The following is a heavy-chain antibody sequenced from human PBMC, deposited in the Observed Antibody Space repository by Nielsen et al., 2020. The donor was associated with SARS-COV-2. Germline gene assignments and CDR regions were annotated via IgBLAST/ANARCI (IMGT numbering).Heavy chain of an antibody. CDR2: IDPSDSYT. Sequence: GESLKISCKGSGYSFTSYWISWVRQMPGKGLEWMGRIDPSDSYTKYSPSFQGHVSISADKSSSTAYLQWSSLKASDTAMYYCARHLRGYCSGGSCYSPWFDPWGQGTLVTVSS. D-gene: IGHD2-15*01. CDR1: GYSFTSYW. CDR3: ARHLRGYCSGGSCYSPWFDP. J-gene: IGHJ5*02. V-gene: IGHV5-10-1*01.